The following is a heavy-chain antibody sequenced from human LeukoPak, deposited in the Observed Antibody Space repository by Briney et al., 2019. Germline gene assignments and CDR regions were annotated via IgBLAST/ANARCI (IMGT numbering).Heavy chain of an antibody. CDR2: IYHSGST. J-gene: IGHJ4*02. CDR1: GYSISSGYY. CDR3: ARVIVATAGSFDY. D-gene: IGHD5-12*01. V-gene: IGHV4-38-2*01. Sequence: SETLSLTCAVSGYSISSGYYWGWIRQPPGKGLEWIGSIYHSGSTYYNPPLKSRVTISVDTSKNQFSLKLSSVTAADTAVYYCARVIVATAGSFDYWGQGTLVTVSS.